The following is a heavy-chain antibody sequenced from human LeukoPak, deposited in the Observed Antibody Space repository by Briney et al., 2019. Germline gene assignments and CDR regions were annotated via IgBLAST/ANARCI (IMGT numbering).Heavy chain of an antibody. CDR1: GYTFTSYA. CDR3: AREDPGKYCSGGSCSILFDY. J-gene: IGHJ4*02. CDR2: INTNTGNP. Sequence: GASVKVSCKASGYTFTSYAMNWVRQAPGQGLEWMGWINTNTGNPTYAQGFTGRFVFSLDTSVSTAYLQISSLKAEDTAVYYCAREDPGKYCSGGSCSILFDYWGQGTLVTVSS. V-gene: IGHV7-4-1*02. D-gene: IGHD2-15*01.